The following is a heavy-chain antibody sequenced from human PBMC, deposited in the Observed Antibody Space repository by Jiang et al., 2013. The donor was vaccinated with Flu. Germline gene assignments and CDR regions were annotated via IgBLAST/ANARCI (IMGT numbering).Heavy chain of an antibody. CDR1: IHFSSYG. V-gene: IGHV3-30*18. CDR3: ANEEVEWFGEPQIMENWYFDL. D-gene: IGHD3-10*01. Sequence: QLVEVWGRLGPAWGVPETLLCSLWIHFSSYGMHWVRQAPGKGLEWVAVISYDGSNKYYADSVKGRFTISRDNSKNTLYLQMNSLRAEDTAVYYCANEEVEWFGEPQIMENWYFDLWGRGTLVTVSS. CDR2: ISYDGSNK. J-gene: IGHJ2*01.